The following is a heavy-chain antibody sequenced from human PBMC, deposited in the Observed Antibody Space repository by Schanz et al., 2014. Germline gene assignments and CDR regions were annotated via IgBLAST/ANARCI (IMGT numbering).Heavy chain of an antibody. Sequence: QVQLVQSGAEVKKPGASVKVSCKASGYIFINSGINWVRQATGQGLEWMGWISAYNGNTKYPQKVQGRVTMTADTSTNTAYMELRSLRSDDTAVYYCARSAGRDFWSGYYTRFDYWGQGTLVTVSS. V-gene: IGHV1-18*01. CDR1: GYIFINSG. CDR3: ARSAGRDFWSGYYTRFDY. J-gene: IGHJ4*02. CDR2: ISAYNGNT. D-gene: IGHD3-3*01.